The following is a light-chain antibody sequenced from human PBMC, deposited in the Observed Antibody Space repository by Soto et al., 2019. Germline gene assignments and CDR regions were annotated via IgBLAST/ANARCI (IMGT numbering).Light chain of an antibody. CDR1: KXDIGVYDF. V-gene: IGLV2-8*01. CDR3: KSYAGSNTYV. Sequence: QSVLTQPPSASGSPGQSVTISCTGTKXDIGVYDFVSWYQHHPGKAPRLIIYEVVQRPSGVPDRFSGSKSGNTASLTVSGLQAADEADYFCKSYAGSNTYVFGSGTKVNLL. CDR2: EVV. J-gene: IGLJ1*01.